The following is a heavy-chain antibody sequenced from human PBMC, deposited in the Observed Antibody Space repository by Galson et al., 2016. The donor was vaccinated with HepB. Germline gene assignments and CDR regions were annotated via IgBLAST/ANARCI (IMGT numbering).Heavy chain of an antibody. CDR2: INSDGSTT. Sequence: SLRLSCAASGFSLSNYWMYWVRQAPGKGPVWVSRINSDGSTTNYADSVKGRFTITRDNAKNALYLQVNNLGVEDTAVYYGGVGQSSAFGTFDVWGQGTMVTVSS. CDR1: GFSLSNYW. V-gene: IGHV3-74*01. D-gene: IGHD6-6*01. CDR3: GVGQSSAFGTFDV. J-gene: IGHJ3*01.